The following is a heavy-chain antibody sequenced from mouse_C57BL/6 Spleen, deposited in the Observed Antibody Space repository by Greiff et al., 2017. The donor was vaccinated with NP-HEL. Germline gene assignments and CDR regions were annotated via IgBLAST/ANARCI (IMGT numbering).Heavy chain of an antibody. CDR1: GYTFTSYW. Sequence: VQLQQPGAELVRPGSSVKLSCKASGYTFTSYWMHWVKQRPIQGLEWIGNIDPSDSETHYNQKFKDKATLTVDKSSSTAYMQLSSLTSEDSAVYYCARLGNWDYFDYWGQGTTLTVSS. CDR3: ARLGNWDYFDY. D-gene: IGHD4-1*01. CDR2: IDPSDSET. V-gene: IGHV1-52*01. J-gene: IGHJ2*01.